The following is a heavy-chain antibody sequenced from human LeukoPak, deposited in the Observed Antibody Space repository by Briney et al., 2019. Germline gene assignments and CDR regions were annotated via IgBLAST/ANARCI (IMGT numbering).Heavy chain of an antibody. D-gene: IGHD2-15*01. V-gene: IGHV1-3*01. CDR3: ASCYVPYYYYYGMDV. CDR2: INAGNGNT. J-gene: IGHJ6*02. CDR1: GYTFTSYA. Sequence: ASVKVSCKASGYTFTSYAMHWVRQAPGQRLEWMGWINAGNGNTEYSQKFQGRVTITRDTSASTAYMELSSLRSEDTAVYYCASCYVPYYYYYGMDVWGQGTTVTVSS.